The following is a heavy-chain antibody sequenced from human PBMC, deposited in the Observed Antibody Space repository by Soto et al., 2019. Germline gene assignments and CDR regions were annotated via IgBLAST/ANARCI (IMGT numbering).Heavy chain of an antibody. CDR3: ARAAEAAEHDY. J-gene: IGHJ4*02. Sequence: ASVKVSCKASGYTFTNYGISWVRQAPGQGLEWMGWISAYSGNTNYAQKLQGRVTMTTDTSTNTAYMELRSLRSDDTAVYYCARAAEAAEHDYWGQGTLVTVSS. V-gene: IGHV1-18*01. CDR2: ISAYSGNT. CDR1: GYTFTNYG. D-gene: IGHD6-13*01.